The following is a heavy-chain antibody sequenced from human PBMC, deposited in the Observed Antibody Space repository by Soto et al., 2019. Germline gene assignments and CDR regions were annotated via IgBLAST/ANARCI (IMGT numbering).Heavy chain of an antibody. CDR1: GYTFTSYA. CDR3: ARDLPPVDY. J-gene: IGHJ4*02. CDR2: ISAYNGNT. Sequence: QVQLVQSGAEVKKPGASVKVSCKASGYTFTSYAISWVRQAPGQGLEWMGWISAYNGNTNYAQKLQGRVTRPTDTPTGTQDMALRSMRSADTAVYCCARDLPPVDYWGQGALGTVSS. V-gene: IGHV1-18*01.